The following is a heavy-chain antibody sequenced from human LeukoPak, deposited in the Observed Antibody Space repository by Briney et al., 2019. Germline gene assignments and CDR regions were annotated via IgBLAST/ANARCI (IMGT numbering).Heavy chain of an antibody. D-gene: IGHD2-2*01. Sequence: SETLCLTCAVYGGSFSGHYWSWIRQPPGKGLEWIGEINHSGSANYNPSLKSRVTISVDTSKNQFSLKLSSVTAADTAVYYCARGGGLGYCSSTSCHPFGYWGQGTLVTVSS. J-gene: IGHJ4*02. CDR3: ARGGGLGYCSSTSCHPFGY. CDR2: INHSGSA. V-gene: IGHV4-34*01. CDR1: GGSFSGHY.